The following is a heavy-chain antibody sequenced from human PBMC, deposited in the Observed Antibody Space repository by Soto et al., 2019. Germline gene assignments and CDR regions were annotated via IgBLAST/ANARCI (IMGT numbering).Heavy chain of an antibody. J-gene: IGHJ4*02. Sequence: SETLSLTCTVSGGSISSSSYYWGWIRQPPGKGLEWIGSIYYSGSTYYNPSLKSRVTISVDTSKNQFSLKLSSVTAADTAVYYCARLRVRGVIVGARFDYWGQGTLVTVS. CDR1: GGSISSSSYY. V-gene: IGHV4-39*01. CDR3: ARLRVRGVIVGARFDY. CDR2: IYYSGST. D-gene: IGHD3-10*01.